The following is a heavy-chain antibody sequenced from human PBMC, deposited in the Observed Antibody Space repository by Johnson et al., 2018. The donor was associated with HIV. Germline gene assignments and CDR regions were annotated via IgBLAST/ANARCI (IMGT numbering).Heavy chain of an antibody. CDR2: INSDGSST. Sequence: VQLVESGGGLVQPGGSLRLSCAASGFTFSSYWMHWVRQAPGKGLVWVSRINSDGSSTSYADSVKGRFTISRDNSRNTLYLQMNSLRAEDTAVYYCARGESSYDDSSGDAFDIWGQGTMVTVSS. D-gene: IGHD3-22*01. CDR3: ARGESSYDDSSGDAFDI. V-gene: IGHV3-74*02. CDR1: GFTFSSYW. J-gene: IGHJ3*02.